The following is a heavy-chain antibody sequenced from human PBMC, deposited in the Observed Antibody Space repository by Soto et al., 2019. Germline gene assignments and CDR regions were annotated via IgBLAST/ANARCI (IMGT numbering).Heavy chain of an antibody. CDR2: INPNSGGT. V-gene: IGHV1-2*04. J-gene: IGHJ6*03. CDR1: GYTFTGYY. D-gene: IGHD3-10*01. Sequence: ASVKVSCKASGYTFTGYYMHWVRQAPGQGLEWMGWINPNSGGTNYAQKFQGWVTMTRDTSISTAYMELSRLRAEDTAVYYCARPPPGITMVRGNMDVWGKGTTVTVSS. CDR3: ARPPPGITMVRGNMDV.